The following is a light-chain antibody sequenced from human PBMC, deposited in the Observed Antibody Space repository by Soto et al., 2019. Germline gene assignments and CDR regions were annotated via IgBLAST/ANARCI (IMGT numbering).Light chain of an antibody. Sequence: EIVMTQSPATLSVSPGEGATLSCRASHSVSSNLAWYQQTPGQAPRLLIYGASQRATGIPARFSGTGFGTEFTLTISSLQSGDSAVYYCQQYNNRPRTVGQGTKVDIK. CDR2: GAS. V-gene: IGKV3-15*01. CDR3: QQYNNRPRT. CDR1: HSVSSN. J-gene: IGKJ1*01.